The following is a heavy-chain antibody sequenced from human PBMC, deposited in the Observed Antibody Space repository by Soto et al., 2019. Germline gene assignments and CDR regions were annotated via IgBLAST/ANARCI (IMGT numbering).Heavy chain of an antibody. V-gene: IGHV3-48*01. CDR3: ARGSDPDHYGDYDPDY. Sequence: GGSLRLSWASSGFTFSGYSRNLVRQAPGKGLEWVSYISSSSSTIYYADSVKGRFTISRDNAKNSLYLQMNSLRAEDTAVYYCARGSDPDHYGDYDPDYWGQGTLVTVSS. J-gene: IGHJ4*02. D-gene: IGHD4-17*01. CDR2: ISSSSSTI. CDR1: GFTFSGYS.